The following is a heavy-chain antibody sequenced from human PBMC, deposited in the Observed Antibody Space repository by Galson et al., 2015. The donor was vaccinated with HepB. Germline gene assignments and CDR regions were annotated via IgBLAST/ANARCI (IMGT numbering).Heavy chain of an antibody. CDR3: ARHFRWLRDPDAFDI. D-gene: IGHD5-12*01. CDR2: IDPSDSYT. Sequence: QSGAEVKKPGESLRISCKGSGYSFTSYWISWVRQMPGKGLEWMGRIDPSDSYTNYSPSFQGHVTISADKSISTAYLQWSSLKASDTAIYYCARHFRWLRDPDAFDIWGQGTMVTVSS. CDR1: GYSFTSYW. J-gene: IGHJ3*02. V-gene: IGHV5-10-1*01.